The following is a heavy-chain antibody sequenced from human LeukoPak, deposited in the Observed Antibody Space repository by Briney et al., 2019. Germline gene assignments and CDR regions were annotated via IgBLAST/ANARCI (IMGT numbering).Heavy chain of an antibody. D-gene: IGHD6-13*01. CDR2: INPNSGGT. V-gene: IGHV1-2*02. CDR1: GYTFTGYY. J-gene: IGHJ3*02. CDR3: ARVRGVAAARGAFEI. Sequence: ASVKVSCKASGYTFTGYYMHWVRQAPGQGLEWMGWINPNSGGTNYAQKFQGRVTMTRDTSISTAYMELSRLRSDDTAVYYCARVRGVAAARGAFEIWGQGTMVTVSS.